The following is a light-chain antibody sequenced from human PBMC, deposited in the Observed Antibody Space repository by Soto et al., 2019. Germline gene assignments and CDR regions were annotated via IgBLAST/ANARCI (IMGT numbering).Light chain of an antibody. Sequence: DIQLTQSPSFLSTSVGDRVTITCRANQGISSYLAWYQQKPGKAPKLLISAASTLQSGVPSRFSGSGSGTEFTLTISSLQPEDFATYYCQQLNGYPSFGQGTKLEI. V-gene: IGKV1-9*01. CDR2: AAS. CDR1: QGISSY. J-gene: IGKJ2*01. CDR3: QQLNGYPS.